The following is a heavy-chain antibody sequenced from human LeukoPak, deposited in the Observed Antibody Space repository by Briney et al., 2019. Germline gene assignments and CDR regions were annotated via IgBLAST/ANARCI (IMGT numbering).Heavy chain of an antibody. V-gene: IGHV4-39*01. J-gene: IGHJ3*02. CDR2: IFHSGTT. CDR3: ARGGLNFDAFDI. CDR1: GGSISSSTNY. Sequence: PSETLSLTCTVSGGSISSSTNYWGWVRQPPGKGLECIGSIFHSGTTYYNPSLKSRVIISVDTSKNQFSLKLSSVTAADTAVYYCARGGLNFDAFDIWGQGTMVTVSS. D-gene: IGHD1-7*01.